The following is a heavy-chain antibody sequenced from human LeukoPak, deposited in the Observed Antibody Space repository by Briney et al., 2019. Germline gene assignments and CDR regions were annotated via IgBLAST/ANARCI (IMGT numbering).Heavy chain of an antibody. Sequence: VASVKVSCKASGYTFTSYAMHWVRQAPGQRLDWMGWINAGNGNTKYSQKFQGRVTITRDTSASTAYMELSSLRSEDTAVYYCASVYYYDSSGYFRDAFDIWGQGTMVTVSS. CDR3: ASVYYYDSSGYFRDAFDI. V-gene: IGHV1-3*01. CDR2: INAGNGNT. J-gene: IGHJ3*02. D-gene: IGHD3-22*01. CDR1: GYTFTSYA.